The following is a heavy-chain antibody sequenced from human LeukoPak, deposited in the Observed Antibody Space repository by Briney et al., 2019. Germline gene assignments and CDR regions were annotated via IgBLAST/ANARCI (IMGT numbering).Heavy chain of an antibody. V-gene: IGHV1-2*02. CDR1: GYTFTGYY. Sequence: ASVKVSCKASGYTFTGYYLHLVRQAPGQRLEWMGWINPNSGGTNYAQKFQGRVTMTRDTSISTAYMELNRLRSDDTAVYYCATFAGEHQAPFDYWGQGTLVTVSS. CDR2: INPNSGGT. J-gene: IGHJ4*02. CDR3: ATFAGEHQAPFDY. D-gene: IGHD1-26*01.